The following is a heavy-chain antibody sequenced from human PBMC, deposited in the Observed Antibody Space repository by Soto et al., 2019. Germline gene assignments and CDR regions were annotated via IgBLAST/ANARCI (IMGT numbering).Heavy chain of an antibody. CDR1: GFSFTDHW. V-gene: IGHV3-7*01. J-gene: IGHJ4*02. CDR2: IKLDGSEE. CDR3: ARLPKGEWRSNLDY. D-gene: IGHD3-16*01. Sequence: EVQLVESGGGLVQPGGSLRLSCTASGFSFTDHWMSWVRQAPGKGLEWVANIKLDGSEEYYVDSVKGRFTIFREDAKDSLSLQMNSLRVEDTAVYYCARLPKGEWRSNLDYWGQGSLVTVSS.